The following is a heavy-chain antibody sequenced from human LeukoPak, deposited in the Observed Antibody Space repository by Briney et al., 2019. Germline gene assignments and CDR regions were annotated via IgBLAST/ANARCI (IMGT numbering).Heavy chain of an antibody. J-gene: IGHJ4*02. CDR1: GGSISSGSYY. CDR3: ARDLGDYWSGFRSYFFDY. V-gene: IGHV4-39*07. CDR2: IYYRGST. D-gene: IGHD3-3*01. Sequence: PSETLSLTCTVSGGSISSGSYYWGWIRQPPGKVLEWIGSIYYRGSTYYNPSLKSRVTISVDTSKNQFSLKLSSVTAADTAVYYCARDLGDYWSGFRSYFFDYWGQGTLVTVSS.